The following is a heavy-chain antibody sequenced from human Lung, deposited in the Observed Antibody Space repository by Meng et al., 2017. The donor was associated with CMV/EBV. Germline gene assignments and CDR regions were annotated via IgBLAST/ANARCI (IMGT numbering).Heavy chain of an antibody. CDR2: IYTGGIT. D-gene: IGHD2-8*02. V-gene: IGHV3-53*01. CDR3: ARDLRPSGGGMDV. J-gene: IGHJ6*02. Sequence: GGSLRLXCAASGFSVNSNFMNWVRQAPGQGLEWVSVIYTGGITYYADSVKGRFTISRDNSKNTVHLQMNNLRPGDTAVYYCARDLRPSGGGMDVWGQGTTVTVSS. CDR1: GFSVNSNF.